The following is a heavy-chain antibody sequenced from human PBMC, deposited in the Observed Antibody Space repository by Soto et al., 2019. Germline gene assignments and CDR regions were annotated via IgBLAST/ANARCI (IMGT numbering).Heavy chain of an antibody. D-gene: IGHD3-22*01. J-gene: IGHJ4*02. Sequence: SETLSLTCTVSVGSISSSNYYWGWIRQPPGKGLEWIGYIYYAGTTTYNPSLKSRVSISVDTSKNEVSLKLTSVTAADTAVYYCARLGGYYQALDSWGQGTVVTVSS. CDR3: ARLGGYYQALDS. CDR1: VGSISSSNYY. CDR2: IYYAGTT. V-gene: IGHV4-61*05.